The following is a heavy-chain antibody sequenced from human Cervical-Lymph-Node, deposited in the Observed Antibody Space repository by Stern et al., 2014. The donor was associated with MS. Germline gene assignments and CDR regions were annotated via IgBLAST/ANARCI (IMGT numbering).Heavy chain of an antibody. J-gene: IGHJ3*02. CDR3: GRQGMTTVNTKAFDM. V-gene: IGHV4-39*01. CDR2: IYYGGTT. Sequence: QLQLQESGPGLVKPSETLSLTCTVSGGSIRSTNYYWAWIRLAPGKGLEWIGSIYYGGTTYHSPSLKSRVTMSLDTSKHQSSLNLTSVTAADAALYYCGRQGMTTVNTKAFDMWGQGTMVTVSS. CDR1: GGSIRSTNYY. D-gene: IGHD4-17*01.